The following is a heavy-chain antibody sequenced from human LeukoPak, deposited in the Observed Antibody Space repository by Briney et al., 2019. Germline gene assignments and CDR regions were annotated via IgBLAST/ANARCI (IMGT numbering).Heavy chain of an antibody. CDR1: GDSVTSGGYY. J-gene: IGHJ4*02. V-gene: IGHV4-31*03. CDR3: ARSGLYYPGSGSFDY. D-gene: IGHD3-10*01. CDR2: IYYTGST. Sequence: PSETLSLTCTVSGDSVTSGGYYWNWIRQHPVKGLEWIEYIYYTGSTNYNPSLKSRINISADTSKNQFSLKLKSVTAADTAIYYCARSGLYYPGSGSFDYWGQGALVTVSS.